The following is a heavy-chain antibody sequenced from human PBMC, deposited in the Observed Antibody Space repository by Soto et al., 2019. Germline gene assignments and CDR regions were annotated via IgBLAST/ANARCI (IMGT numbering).Heavy chain of an antibody. CDR1: GYTFTGYY. D-gene: IGHD4-4*01. V-gene: IGHV1-2*02. CDR3: ARGYYSNYRAPNYYYYGMDV. CDR2: INPNSGGT. J-gene: IGHJ6*02. Sequence: ASVKVSCKASGYTFTGYYMHWVRQAPGQGLEWMGWINPNSGGTNYAQKFQGRVTMTRDASISTAYMELSRLRSDDTAVYYCARGYYSNYRAPNYYYYGMDVWGQGTTVTVSS.